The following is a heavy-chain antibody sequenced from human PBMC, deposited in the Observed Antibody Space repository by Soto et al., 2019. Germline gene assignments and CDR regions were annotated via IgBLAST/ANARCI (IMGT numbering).Heavy chain of an antibody. D-gene: IGHD6-13*01. CDR2: IWYDGSNK. Sequence: GGSLRLSCAASGFTFSSYGMHWVRQAPGKGLEWVAVIWYDGSNKYYADSVKGRFTISRDNSKNTLYLQMNSLRAEDTAVYYCARDTIFKAAAGTVDDYWGQGTLVTVSS. J-gene: IGHJ4*02. V-gene: IGHV3-33*01. CDR3: ARDTIFKAAAGTVDDY. CDR1: GFTFSSYG.